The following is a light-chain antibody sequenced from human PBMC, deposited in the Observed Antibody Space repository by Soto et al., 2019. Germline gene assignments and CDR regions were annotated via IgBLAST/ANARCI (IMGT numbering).Light chain of an antibody. Sequence: QSVLTQPASVSGSPGQSITISCTGSSSDVGGYNYVSWYQQHPGKAPKLMIYEVSNRPSGISNRFSVSKSGNTASLSLSGLPAGAEADCYCGSYTSSSRLGFGGGTRVTAL. J-gene: IGLJ2*01. CDR3: GSYTSSSRLG. V-gene: IGLV2-14*01. CDR1: SSDVGGYNY. CDR2: EVS.